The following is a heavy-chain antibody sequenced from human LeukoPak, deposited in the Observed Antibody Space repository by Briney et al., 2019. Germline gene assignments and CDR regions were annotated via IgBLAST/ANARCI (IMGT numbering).Heavy chain of an antibody. CDR2: ISGSTGRT. J-gene: IGHJ4*02. CDR1: GFTFSTYA. CDR3: ASRVRGSGWYFGY. V-gene: IGHV3-23*01. D-gene: IGHD6-19*01. Sequence: PGGSLRLSCAASGFTFSTYAMSWVRQAPGKGLEWVSAISGSTGRTYYADSVKGRFTISRDNSKNTLYLQMNSLRAEDTAVYYCASRVRGSGWYFGYWGQGTLVTVSS.